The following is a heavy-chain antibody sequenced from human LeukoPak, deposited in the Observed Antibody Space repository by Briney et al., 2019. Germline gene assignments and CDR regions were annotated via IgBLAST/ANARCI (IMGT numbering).Heavy chain of an antibody. D-gene: IGHD6-13*01. CDR3: ARAGYSSSWPFDY. CDR1: GFTFSSYS. Sequence: GGSLRLSCAASGFTFSSYSMNWVRQAPGKGLEWVSYISSSSSTIYFADSVKGRFTISRDNAKNSLYLQMNSLRAEDTAVYYCARAGYSSSWPFDYWGQGTLVTVSS. CDR2: ISSSSSTI. V-gene: IGHV3-48*01. J-gene: IGHJ4*02.